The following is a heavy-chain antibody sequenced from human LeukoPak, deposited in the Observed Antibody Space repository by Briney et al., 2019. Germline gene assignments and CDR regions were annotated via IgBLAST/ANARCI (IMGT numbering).Heavy chain of an antibody. J-gene: IGHJ4*02. CDR1: GYIFTSYY. V-gene: IGHV1-46*01. Sequence: ASVKVSCKASGYIFTSYYMHWVRQAPGQGLEWVGIINPSGGSTIYAQKFQGRVTMTRDMSTTTVYMELSSLRAEDTAVYYCAGDPIESGDLDYLDSWGQGTLVIVSS. D-gene: IGHD2-21*02. CDR2: INPSGGST. CDR3: AGDPIESGDLDYLDS.